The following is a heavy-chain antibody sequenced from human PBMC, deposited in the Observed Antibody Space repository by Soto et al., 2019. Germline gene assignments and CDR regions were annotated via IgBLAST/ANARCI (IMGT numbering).Heavy chain of an antibody. Sequence: PSETLSLTCTVSGGSISSSSYYWGWIRQPPGKGLEWIGSIYYSGSTYYNPSLKSRVTISVDTSKNQFSLKLGSVTAADTAVYYCAGFKLRFLEWLTYYGMYVWGKVTTVTVSS. D-gene: IGHD3-3*01. CDR3: AGFKLRFLEWLTYYGMYV. J-gene: IGHJ6*04. CDR2: IYYSGST. CDR1: GGSISSSSYY. V-gene: IGHV4-39*01.